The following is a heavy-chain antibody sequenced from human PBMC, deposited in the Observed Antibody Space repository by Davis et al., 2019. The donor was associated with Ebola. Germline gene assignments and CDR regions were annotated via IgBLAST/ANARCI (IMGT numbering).Heavy chain of an antibody. CDR1: GYTFTGYY. D-gene: IGHD2-2*02. V-gene: IGHV1-18*04. CDR3: ARAGYCSSTSCYSLIYYYYYGMDV. Sequence: ASVKVSCKASGYTFTGYYMHWVRQAPGQGLEWMGWISAYNGNTNYAQKLQGRVTMTTDTSTSTAYMELRSLRSDDTAVYYCARAGYCSSTSCYSLIYYYYYGMDVWGQGTTVTVSS. J-gene: IGHJ6*02. CDR2: ISAYNGNT.